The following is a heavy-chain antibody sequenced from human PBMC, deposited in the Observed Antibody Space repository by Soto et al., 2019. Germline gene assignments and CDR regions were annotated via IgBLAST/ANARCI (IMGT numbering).Heavy chain of an antibody. D-gene: IGHD3-3*01. CDR3: AKGGVSTRTFDY. CDR2: IYPSDSDT. J-gene: IGHJ4*02. Sequence: PGESLKISCKGSGYNFAGYWIAWVRQMPGKGLELMGIIYPSDSDTRYRPSFQGQVTISADKSISSAYLQWSSLRASDTAMYYCAKGGVSTRTFDYWGQGTPVTVSS. V-gene: IGHV5-51*01. CDR1: GYNFAGYW.